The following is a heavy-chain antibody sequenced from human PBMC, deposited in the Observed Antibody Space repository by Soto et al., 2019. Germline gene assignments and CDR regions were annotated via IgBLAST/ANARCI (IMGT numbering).Heavy chain of an antibody. V-gene: IGHV3-21*01. CDR1: GFTFSSYS. CDR3: ASTERLRYFDWSIVNYSYGIDV. J-gene: IGHJ6*02. CDR2: ISSSSSYI. D-gene: IGHD3-9*01. Sequence: GGSLRLSCAASGFTFSSYSMNWVRQAPGKGLEWVSSISSSSSYIYYADSVKGRFTISRDNAKNTLYLQMNSLRAEDTAVYYCASTERLRYFDWSIVNYSYGIDVWGQGTTVTVSS.